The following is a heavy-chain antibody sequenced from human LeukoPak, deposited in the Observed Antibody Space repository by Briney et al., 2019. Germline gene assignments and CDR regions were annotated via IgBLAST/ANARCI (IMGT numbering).Heavy chain of an antibody. J-gene: IGHJ6*02. CDR1: GFTFSDYY. CDR3: ARHQHYGMDV. CDR2: ISRSGSHI. Sequence: GGSLRLSCAASGFTFSDYYMSWIRQAPGRGLEWVAYISRSGSHISYADSGKGRSTTSRDSTKNSLYLQMSSLRAEDTAVYYCARHQHYGMDVWGQGTTVTVSS. V-gene: IGHV3-11*01.